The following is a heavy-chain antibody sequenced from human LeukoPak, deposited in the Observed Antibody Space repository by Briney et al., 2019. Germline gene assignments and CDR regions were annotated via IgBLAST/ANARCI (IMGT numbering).Heavy chain of an antibody. J-gene: IGHJ4*02. D-gene: IGHD1-26*01. Sequence: TSETLSLTCTVSGYSISSGYSWAWIRQPPGKGLEWIGSIYYSGSTYYNPSLKSRVTISVDTSKNQFSLKLSSVTVADTAMYYCARVGIVGAPFDYWGQGTLVTVSS. CDR3: ARVGIVGAPFDY. V-gene: IGHV4-38-2*02. CDR1: GYSISSGYS. CDR2: IYYSGST.